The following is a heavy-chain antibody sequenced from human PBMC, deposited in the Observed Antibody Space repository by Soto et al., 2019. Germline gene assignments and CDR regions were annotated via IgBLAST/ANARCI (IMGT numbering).Heavy chain of an antibody. J-gene: IGHJ5*02. Sequence: PSETLSLTCTVSGGSISSGGYYWSWIRQHPGKGLAWIGYIYYSGSTYYNPSLKSRVTISVDTSKNQFSLKLSSVTAADTAVYYCARTVTSFVYVIDPWGQGTLVTVSS. CDR3: ARTVTSFVYVIDP. CDR1: GGSISSGGYY. D-gene: IGHD3-16*01. CDR2: IYYSGST. V-gene: IGHV4-31*03.